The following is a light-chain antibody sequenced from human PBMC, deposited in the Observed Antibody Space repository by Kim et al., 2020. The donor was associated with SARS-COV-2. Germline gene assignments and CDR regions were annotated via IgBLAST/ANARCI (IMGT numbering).Light chain of an antibody. V-gene: IGKV3-15*01. J-gene: IGKJ4*01. CDR3: QQYNSWPLT. CDR1: QSVGTF. CDR2: GIS. Sequence: EVVMTQSPATLSVSPGGGVTLSCRASQSVGTFLAWYRPKPGQAPRLLIYGISTRATGVPVRFSGSGSGTEFTLTISSLRSEDFALYYCQQYNSWPLTFGGGTKVDIK.